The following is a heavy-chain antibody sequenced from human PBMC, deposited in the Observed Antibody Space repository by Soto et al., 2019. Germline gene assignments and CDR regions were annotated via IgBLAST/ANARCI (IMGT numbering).Heavy chain of an antibody. CDR3: ARSNYDSSGYFPFGLGMDV. J-gene: IGHJ6*02. D-gene: IGHD3-22*01. CDR1: GFTFSSYG. CDR2: IWYDGSNK. Sequence: GGSLRLSCAASGFTFSSYGMHWVRQAPGKGLEWVAVIWYDGSNKYYADSVKGRFTISRDNSKNTLYLQMNSLRAEDTAVYYCARSNYDSSGYFPFGLGMDVWGQGTTVTVSS. V-gene: IGHV3-33*01.